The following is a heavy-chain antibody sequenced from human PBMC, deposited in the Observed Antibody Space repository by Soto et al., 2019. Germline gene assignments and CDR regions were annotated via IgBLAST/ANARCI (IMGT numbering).Heavy chain of an antibody. Sequence: GGSLRLSCAASGFTFSSYGMHWVRQAPGKGLEWVAVISYDGSNKYYADSVKGRFTISRDNSKNTLYLQMNSLRAEDTAVYYCAKDSDGTVDYWGQGTLVTVSS. D-gene: IGHD1-1*01. CDR1: GFTFSSYG. CDR2: ISYDGSNK. V-gene: IGHV3-30*18. J-gene: IGHJ4*02. CDR3: AKDSDGTVDY.